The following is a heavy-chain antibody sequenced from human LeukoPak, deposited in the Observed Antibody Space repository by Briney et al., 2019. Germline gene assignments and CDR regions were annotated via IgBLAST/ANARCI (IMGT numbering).Heavy chain of an antibody. CDR1: GFTYSSYG. Sequence: GGSLRLSCAASGFTYSSYGMHWVHQAPGKELEWVAFIRYDGSNKYYADSVKGRFTISRDNSKNTLYLQMNSLRAEDTAVYYCAKVSFPYCSGGSCYSGYFDYWGQGTLVTVSS. CDR3: AKVSFPYCSGGSCYSGYFDY. CDR2: IRYDGSNK. D-gene: IGHD2-15*01. J-gene: IGHJ4*02. V-gene: IGHV3-30*02.